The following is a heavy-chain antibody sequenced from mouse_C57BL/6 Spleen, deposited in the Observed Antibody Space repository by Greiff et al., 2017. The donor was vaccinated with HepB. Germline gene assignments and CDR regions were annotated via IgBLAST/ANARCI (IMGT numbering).Heavy chain of an antibody. CDR1: GFTFSDYY. CDR3: AREGYDGYSYWYFDV. D-gene: IGHD2-3*01. J-gene: IGHJ1*03. V-gene: IGHV5-16*01. Sequence: EVKLMESEGGLVQPGSSMKLSCTASGFTFSDYYMAWVRQVPEKGLEWVANINYDGSSTYYLDSLKSRFIISRDNAKNILYLQMSSLKSEDTATYYCAREGYDGYSYWYFDVWGTGTTVTVSS. CDR2: INYDGSST.